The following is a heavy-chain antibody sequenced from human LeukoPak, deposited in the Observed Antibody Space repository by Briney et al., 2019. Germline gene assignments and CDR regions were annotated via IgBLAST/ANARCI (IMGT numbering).Heavy chain of an antibody. D-gene: IGHD3-10*01. Sequence: ASVKVSFKASGYTFTSYGISWVRQAAGQGLEWMGWISAYNGDTNYAQKLQGRVTMTTDTSTSTAYMELRSLRSDDTAVYYCARDVLLWFGELLYPDNWFDPWGQGTLVTVSS. J-gene: IGHJ5*02. V-gene: IGHV1-18*01. CDR3: ARDVLLWFGELLYPDNWFDP. CDR2: ISAYNGDT. CDR1: GYTFTSYG.